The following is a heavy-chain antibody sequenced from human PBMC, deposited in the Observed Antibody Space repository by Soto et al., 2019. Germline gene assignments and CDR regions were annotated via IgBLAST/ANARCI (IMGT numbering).Heavy chain of an antibody. J-gene: IGHJ2*01. V-gene: IGHV1-2*04. CDR3: ARDWGIAVAGTGYFDL. CDR2: INPNSGGT. Sequence: ASVKVSCKASGYTFTGYYMHWVRQAPGQGLEWMGWINPNSGGTNYAQKFQGWVTMTRDTSISTAYMELSRLRSDDTSVYYCARDWGIAVAGTGYFDLWGRGTLVTV. CDR1: GYTFTGYY. D-gene: IGHD6-19*01.